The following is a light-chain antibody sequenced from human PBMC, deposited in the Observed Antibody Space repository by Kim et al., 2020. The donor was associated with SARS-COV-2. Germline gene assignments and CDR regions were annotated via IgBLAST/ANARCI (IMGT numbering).Light chain of an antibody. Sequence: QSALTQPASVSGSPGQSITISCTGTSSDVGAFNYVSWYQQHPGKAPKLIIYDVTTRPSGISNRFSGYKSGNTASLTISGLQDEDEADYSCSSYTSISTYVFGTGTKVTVL. CDR3: SSYTSISTYV. V-gene: IGLV2-14*03. CDR2: DVT. CDR1: SSDVGAFNY. J-gene: IGLJ1*01.